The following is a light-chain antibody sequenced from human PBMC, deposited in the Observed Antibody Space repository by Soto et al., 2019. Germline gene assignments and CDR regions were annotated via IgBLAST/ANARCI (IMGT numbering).Light chain of an antibody. CDR2: GAS. Sequence: IQMTQSPSSLSASVRDRVTITCRASQTISTYLNWYQQKPGKAPKLMITGASSLQSGVPSRFSGSGSGTDFTLTISILQPEDFATYYCQQSFGNPPTFGQGTKVDIK. CDR1: QTISTY. CDR3: QQSFGNPPT. V-gene: IGKV1-39*01. J-gene: IGKJ1*01.